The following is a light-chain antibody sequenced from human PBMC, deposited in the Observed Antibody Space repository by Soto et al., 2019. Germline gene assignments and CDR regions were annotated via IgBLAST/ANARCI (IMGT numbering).Light chain of an antibody. Sequence: QSALTQPASVSGSPGQSITISCTGTSSDVGDYKSVSWYQQHPGKAPKLMIYEVNNRPSGSSNRFSGSKSGNTASLTISGLQADDEDDYYCSWYTRGTDTLVFGGGTKLTVL. CDR2: EVN. V-gene: IGLV2-14*01. CDR1: SSDVGDYKS. CDR3: SWYTRGTDTLV. J-gene: IGLJ2*01.